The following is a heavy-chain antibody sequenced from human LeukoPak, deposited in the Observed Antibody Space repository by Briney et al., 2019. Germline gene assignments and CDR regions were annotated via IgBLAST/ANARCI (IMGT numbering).Heavy chain of an antibody. CDR1: GYTFTSYY. D-gene: IGHD6-13*01. V-gene: IGHV1-46*01. CDR3: ARDEYSSSWDLYYFDY. CDR2: INPSGGST. Sequence: ASVKVSCKASGYTFTSYYMHWVRQAPGQGLEWMGIINPSGGSTSYAQKLQGRVTMTRDMSTSTVYMELSSLRSDDTAVYYCARDEYSSSWDLYYFDYWGQGTLVTVSS. J-gene: IGHJ4*02.